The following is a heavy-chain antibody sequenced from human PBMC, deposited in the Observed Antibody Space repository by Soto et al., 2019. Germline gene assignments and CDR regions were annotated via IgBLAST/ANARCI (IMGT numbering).Heavy chain of an antibody. D-gene: IGHD4-17*01. V-gene: IGHV1-69*08. CDR1: GGTFCSYT. J-gene: IGHJ4*02. Sequence: QVQLVQSRAEVKKPGSSVTVSCKASGGTFCSYTISWVRQAPGQGLEWMGRIIPILGIANYAQKSDGRFTITADKSRSTAYMELSSLGSEDDAVYYCARDDYGDPWDYWGQGTLVTVCS. CDR3: ARDDYGDPWDY. CDR2: IIPILGIA.